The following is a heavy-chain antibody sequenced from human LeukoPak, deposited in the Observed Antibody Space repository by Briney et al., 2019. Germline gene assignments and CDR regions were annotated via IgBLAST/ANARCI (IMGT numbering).Heavy chain of an antibody. Sequence: PSETLSLTCTVSGGSISSYYWSWIRQPAGKGLEWIGRIYTSGNTNYSPSLKSRVTMSVDTSKNQLSLKLSSVTAADTAVYYCAREAVTRNYFDYWGQGTLVTVSS. D-gene: IGHD4-17*01. CDR3: AREAVTRNYFDY. CDR1: GGSISSYY. J-gene: IGHJ4*02. V-gene: IGHV4-4*07. CDR2: IYTSGNT.